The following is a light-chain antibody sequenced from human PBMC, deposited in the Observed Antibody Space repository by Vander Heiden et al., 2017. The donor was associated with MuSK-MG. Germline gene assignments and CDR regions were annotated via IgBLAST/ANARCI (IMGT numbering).Light chain of an antibody. CDR1: QGIRND. V-gene: IGKV1-17*01. CDR3: LQHNTYPWT. Sequence: DIQMTQSPSSLSASVGDRVTITCRASQGIRNDIVWYQQEPGKAPKRLIYGASSLQSGVASRFSGSGSGTEFTLTISSLQPEDFATYYCLQHNTYPWTFGQGTKVEIK. CDR2: GAS. J-gene: IGKJ1*01.